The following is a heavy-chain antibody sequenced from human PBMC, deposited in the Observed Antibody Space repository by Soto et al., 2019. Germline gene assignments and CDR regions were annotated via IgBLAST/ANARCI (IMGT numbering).Heavy chain of an antibody. Sequence: GGSLRLSCAASGFTFSSYAMHWVRQAPGKGLEWVAVISYDGSNKYYADSVKGRFTISRDNSKNTLYLQMNSLRAEDTAVYYCAREGGEQLVSRWGRSNYYGMDVWGQGTTVTVSS. J-gene: IGHJ6*02. V-gene: IGHV3-30-3*01. CDR1: GFTFSSYA. CDR2: ISYDGSNK. CDR3: AREGGEQLVSRWGRSNYYGMDV. D-gene: IGHD6-6*01.